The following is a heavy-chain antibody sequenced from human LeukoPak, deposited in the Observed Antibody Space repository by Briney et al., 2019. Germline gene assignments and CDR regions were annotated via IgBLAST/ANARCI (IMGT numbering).Heavy chain of an antibody. D-gene: IGHD2-15*01. V-gene: IGHV4-59*12. CDR2: IYYSGST. J-gene: IGHJ6*03. CDR3: AGQSRSGGSWRVFYYYYMDV. Sequence: SETLSLTCTVSGGSISSYYWSWIRQPPGKGLEWIGYIYYSGSTNYNPSLKSRVTISVDTSKNQFSLKLSSVTAADTAVYYCAGQSRSGGSWRVFYYYYMDVWGKGTTVTVSS. CDR1: GGSISSYY.